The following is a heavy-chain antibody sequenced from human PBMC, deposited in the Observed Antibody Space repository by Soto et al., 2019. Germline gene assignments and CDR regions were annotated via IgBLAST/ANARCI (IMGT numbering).Heavy chain of an antibody. CDR1: GYTCNRYF. D-gene: IGHD3-3*01. Sequence: SMNVCCNAAGYTCNRYFISWEPQATGHGLAWMGWISAYTGNTNYAQKLQGRVTMTTDTSTRTAYMELRSLRSDDTAVYYCARREAGPPDYSSNYHFFVCWRWGGQGTT. CDR3: ARREAGPPDYSSNYHFFVCWRW. V-gene: IGHV1-18*01. J-gene: IGHJ6*01. CDR2: ISAYTGNT.